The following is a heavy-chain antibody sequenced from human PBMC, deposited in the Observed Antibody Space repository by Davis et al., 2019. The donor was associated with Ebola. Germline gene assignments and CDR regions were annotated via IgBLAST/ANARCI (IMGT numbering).Heavy chain of an antibody. CDR1: GYIFSTYD. CDR3: ARGYSPKCRGGDCVNDF. CDR2: VNPYRGHT. D-gene: IGHD2-21*02. Sequence: ASVKVSCKASGYIFSTYDIHWVRQASGPGLEWMGWVNPYRGHTGYVEKFKGRVTMTGDPSISTAYMELSSLTIDDTAVYYCARGYSPKCRGGDCVNDFWGQGTLVTVST. J-gene: IGHJ4*02. V-gene: IGHV1-8*01.